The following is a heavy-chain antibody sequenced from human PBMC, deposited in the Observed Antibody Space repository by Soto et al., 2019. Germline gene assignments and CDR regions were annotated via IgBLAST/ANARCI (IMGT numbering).Heavy chain of an antibody. D-gene: IGHD4-17*01. CDR3: LVTTSAFDI. Sequence: EVHLGESGGDLAQPGGSLRLSCAASGFTLSNFWVNWVRQAPGKGLEWVANIKQGGIEKNYVDSVKGRFTISRDDTKNSLFLQMNNLRAEDTAVYYCLVTTSAFDIWGRGTTVTVSS. J-gene: IGHJ3*02. CDR1: GFTLSNFW. V-gene: IGHV3-7*01. CDR2: IKQGGIEK.